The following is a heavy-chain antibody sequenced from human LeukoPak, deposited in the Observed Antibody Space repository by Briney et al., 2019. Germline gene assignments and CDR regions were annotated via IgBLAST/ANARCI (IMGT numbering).Heavy chain of an antibody. CDR1: GFTFSSYS. V-gene: IGHV3-21*01. Sequence: GGSLRLSCAASGFTFSSYSMNWVRQAPGKGLEWVSSISSSSSYIYYADSVKGRFTISRDNAKNSLYLQMNSLRAEDTAVYYCVMGPTDSSQRIYYFDYWGQGTLVTVSS. J-gene: IGHJ4*02. CDR2: ISSSSSYI. CDR3: VMGPTDSSQRIYYFDY. D-gene: IGHD2-15*01.